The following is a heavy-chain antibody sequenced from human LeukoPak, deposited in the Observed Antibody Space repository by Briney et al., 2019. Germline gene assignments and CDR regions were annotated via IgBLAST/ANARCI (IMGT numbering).Heavy chain of an antibody. CDR2: IYYSGST. J-gene: IGHJ4*02. CDR3: ARASYSYDINGWVPFDY. CDR1: GGSISSYY. V-gene: IGHV4-59*08. D-gene: IGHD3-22*01. Sequence: PSETLSLTCTVSGGSISSYYWSWIRQPPGKGLEWLGYIYYSGSTNYNPSLKSRVTISGDTSKNQFSLRLSSVTAADTAVYYCARASYSYDINGWVPFDYWGQGTLVTVSS.